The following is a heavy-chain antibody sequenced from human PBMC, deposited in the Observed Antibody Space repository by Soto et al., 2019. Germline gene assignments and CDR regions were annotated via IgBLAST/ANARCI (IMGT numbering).Heavy chain of an antibody. CDR3: AKAEGQLAAEIYYYYGMDV. Sequence: EVQLVESGGGLVQPGRSLRLSCAASGFTFDDYAMHWVRQAPGKGLEWVSGISWHSGSIGYADSVKGRFTISRDNAKNSLYMQMNSLRAEDTALYYCAKAEGQLAAEIYYYYGMDVWGQGTTVTVSS. J-gene: IGHJ6*02. V-gene: IGHV3-9*01. CDR2: ISWHSGSI. D-gene: IGHD6-6*01. CDR1: GFTFDDYA.